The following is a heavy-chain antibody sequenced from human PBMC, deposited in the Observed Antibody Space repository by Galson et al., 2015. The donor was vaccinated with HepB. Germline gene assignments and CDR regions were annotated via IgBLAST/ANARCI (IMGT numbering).Heavy chain of an antibody. J-gene: IGHJ4*02. CDR2: ISGSGGST. CDR3: AKHPGIAVARRSGDYFDY. V-gene: IGHV3-23*01. CDR1: GFTFSSYA. D-gene: IGHD6-19*01. Sequence: SLRLSCAASGFTFSSYAMSWVRQAPGKGLEWVSAISGSGGSTYYADSVKGRFTISRDNSKNTLYLQMNSLRAEDTAVYYCAKHPGIAVARRSGDYFDYWGQGTLVTVSS.